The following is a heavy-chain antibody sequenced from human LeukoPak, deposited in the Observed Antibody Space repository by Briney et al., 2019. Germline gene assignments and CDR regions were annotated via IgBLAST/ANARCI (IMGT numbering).Heavy chain of an antibody. V-gene: IGHV4-34*01. CDR1: GGSFSGYY. CDR3: ARCPGYGGNSEGYFDY. J-gene: IGHJ4*02. CDR2: INHSGST. Sequence: SETLSLTCAVYGGSFSGYYWSWIRQPPGKGLEWIGAINHSGSTNYNPSLKSRVTISVDTSKNQFSLMLSSVTAADTAVYYGARCPGYGGNSEGYFDYWGQGTLVTVSS. D-gene: IGHD4-23*01.